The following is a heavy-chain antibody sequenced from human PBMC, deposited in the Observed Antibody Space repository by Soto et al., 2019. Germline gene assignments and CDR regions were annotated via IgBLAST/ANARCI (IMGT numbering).Heavy chain of an antibody. CDR3: ARLSFWTYGMDA. V-gene: IGHV4-39*01. Sequence: ETLSLTCTVSGGSISSSSYYWGWIRQPPGKGLEWIGSIYYSGSTYYNPSLKSRVTISVDTSKNQFSLKLSSVTAADTAVYYCARLSFWTYGMDAWGQGTTVTVSS. D-gene: IGHD1-1*01. J-gene: IGHJ6*02. CDR1: GGSISSSSYY. CDR2: IYYSGST.